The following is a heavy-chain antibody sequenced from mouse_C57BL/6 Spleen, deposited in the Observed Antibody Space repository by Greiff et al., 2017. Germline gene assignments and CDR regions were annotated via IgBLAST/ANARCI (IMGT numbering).Heavy chain of an antibody. CDR2: IDPSDSET. D-gene: IGHD1-1*01. CDR1: GYTFTSYW. Sequence: QVQLQQPGAELVRPGSSVKLSCKASGYTFTSYWMHWVKQRPIQGLEWIGNIDPSDSETHYNQKFKDKATLTVDKSSSTAYMPLSILTSEDSAVYYCARNYGSSWRYFDVWGTGTTVTVSS. V-gene: IGHV1-52*01. J-gene: IGHJ1*03. CDR3: ARNYGSSWRYFDV.